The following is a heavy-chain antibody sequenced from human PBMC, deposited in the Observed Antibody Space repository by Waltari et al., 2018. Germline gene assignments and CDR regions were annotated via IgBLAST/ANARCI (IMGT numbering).Heavy chain of an antibody. Sequence: QVQLVQSGAEVKKPGASVKVSCKASGYTFTSYAMHWGRQAPGQRLEWMGWINAGNGNTKYSQKFQGRVTITRDTSASTAYMELSSLRSEDTAVYYCARGYSGSYEDYWGQGTLVTVSS. CDR1: GYTFTSYA. V-gene: IGHV1-3*01. D-gene: IGHD1-26*01. CDR3: ARGYSGSYEDY. CDR2: INAGNGNT. J-gene: IGHJ4*02.